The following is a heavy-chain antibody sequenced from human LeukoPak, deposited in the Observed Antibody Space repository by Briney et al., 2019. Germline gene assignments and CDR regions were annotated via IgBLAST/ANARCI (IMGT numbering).Heavy chain of an antibody. CDR2: IYIKST. V-gene: IGHV4-59*01. Sequence: PSETLSPTCTVSGGSISTFSWSWIRQFPRKGLEWIGSIYIKSTNYNPSLNSRVAISVDTSKNQFSLRLDSVTTADTAVYYCARDTTVASGMQYWGQGTLVTVSS. D-gene: IGHD6-19*01. CDR1: GGSISTFS. J-gene: IGHJ4*02. CDR3: ARDTTVASGMQY.